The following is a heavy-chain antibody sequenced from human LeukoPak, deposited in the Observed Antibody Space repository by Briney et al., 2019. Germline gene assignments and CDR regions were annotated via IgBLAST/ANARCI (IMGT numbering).Heavy chain of an antibody. CDR2: TIPIFGTA. Sequence: ASVKVSCKASGGTFSSYAISWVRQAPGQGLEWMGGTIPIFGTANYAQKFQGRVTITTDESTSTAYMELSSLRSEDTAVYYCARVDREFYGGKDGNWFDPWGQGTLVTVSS. CDR1: GGTFSSYA. D-gene: IGHD4-23*01. V-gene: IGHV1-69*05. J-gene: IGHJ5*02. CDR3: ARVDREFYGGKDGNWFDP.